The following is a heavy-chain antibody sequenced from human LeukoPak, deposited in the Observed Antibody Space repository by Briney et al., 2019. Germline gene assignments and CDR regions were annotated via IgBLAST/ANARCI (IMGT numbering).Heavy chain of an antibody. CDR3: ASGSYSLFDY. J-gene: IGHJ4*02. D-gene: IGHD1-26*01. V-gene: IGHV3-53*04. CDR1: GFTVSSNY. CDR2: IYSAGST. Sequence: AGGSLRLSCAASGFTVSSNYMSWVRQAPGKGLEWVSVIYSAGSTYYADSVKGRFTISRHNSKNTLYLQMNSLRAEDTAVYYCASGSYSLFDYWGQGTLVTVSS.